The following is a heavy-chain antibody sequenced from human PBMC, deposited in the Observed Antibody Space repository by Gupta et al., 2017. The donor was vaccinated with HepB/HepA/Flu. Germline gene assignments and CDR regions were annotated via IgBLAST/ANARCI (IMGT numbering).Heavy chain of an antibody. CDR1: GGSISSSSYY. V-gene: IGHV4-39*01. D-gene: IGHD3-22*01. Sequence: QLQLQESGPGLVKPSETLSLTCTVSGGSISSSSYYWGWIRQPPGKGLEWIGSIYYSGSTYYNPSLKSRVTISVDTSKNQFSLKLSSVTAADTAVYYCARYDSSGYYADYFDYWGQGTRVTVSA. CDR2: IYYSGST. CDR3: ARYDSSGYYADYFDY. J-gene: IGHJ4*02.